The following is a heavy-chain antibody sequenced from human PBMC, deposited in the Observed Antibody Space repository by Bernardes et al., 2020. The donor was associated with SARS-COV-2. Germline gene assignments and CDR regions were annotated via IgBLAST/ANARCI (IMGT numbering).Heavy chain of an antibody. D-gene: IGHD2-21*02. Sequence: GSLRLSCAASGFTLDTFAMSWVRQVPGKGLEWVSGVSGSGDTYYADSVKGRFTISRDTSKNILFLQMNNLRAEDTAVYYCAKDYCGGDCDFFDYWGQGTAVTVSS. CDR2: VSGSGDT. CDR3: AKDYCGGDCDFFDY. V-gene: IGHV3-23*01. CDR1: GFTLDTFA. J-gene: IGHJ4*02.